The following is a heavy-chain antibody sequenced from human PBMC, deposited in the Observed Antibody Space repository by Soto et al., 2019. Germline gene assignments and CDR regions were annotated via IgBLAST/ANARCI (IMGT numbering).Heavy chain of an antibody. Sequence: QVQLVESGGGVVQPGRSLRLSCAASGFTFSSYGMHWVRQAPGKGLEWVAVIWYDGSNKYYADSVKGRFTISRDNSKNTLYLQTNSLRAEDTAVYYCARGFYDILTGYYNAWYFDLWGRGTLVTVSS. J-gene: IGHJ2*01. CDR1: GFTFSSYG. CDR3: ARGFYDILTGYYNAWYFDL. V-gene: IGHV3-33*01. CDR2: IWYDGSNK. D-gene: IGHD3-9*01.